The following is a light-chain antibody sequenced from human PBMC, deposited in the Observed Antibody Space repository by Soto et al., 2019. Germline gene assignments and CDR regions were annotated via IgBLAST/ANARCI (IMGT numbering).Light chain of an antibody. J-gene: IGKJ2*01. Sequence: DVQLTQSPSFLSASVGDRVTITCRASQGIRSHLAWYQQTPGRGPKLLIYAASTLLSGVPSRFSGSGFGTDFTLASSNLQPEDFATYYCHQVDGYPHTFGQGTKLEI. V-gene: IGKV1-9*01. CDR3: HQVDGYPHT. CDR1: QGIRSH. CDR2: AAS.